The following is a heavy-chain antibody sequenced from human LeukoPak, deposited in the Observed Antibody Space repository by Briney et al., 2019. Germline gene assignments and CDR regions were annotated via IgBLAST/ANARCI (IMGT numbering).Heavy chain of an antibody. Sequence: SETLSLTCAVYGVSFSGYYWSWIRQPPGKGLEWIGEINHSGSTNYHPSLKSRVTISVDTSTNQSSLKLSSVTAAVTAVYYCASFGVLTASPACSSTSCYPDYWGQGTLVTVSS. J-gene: IGHJ4*02. CDR3: ASFGVLTASPACSSTSCYPDY. D-gene: IGHD2-2*01. V-gene: IGHV4-34*01. CDR1: GVSFSGYY. CDR2: INHSGST.